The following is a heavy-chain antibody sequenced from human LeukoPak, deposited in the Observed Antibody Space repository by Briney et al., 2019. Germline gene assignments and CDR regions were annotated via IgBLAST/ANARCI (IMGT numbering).Heavy chain of an antibody. V-gene: IGHV3-48*01. J-gene: IGHJ4*02. D-gene: IGHD3-10*01. CDR3: AKDLYYGSGSSSDY. Sequence: GGSLRLSCAASGFTFSSYSMNWVRPAPAKGLAWVSYISSSSSTIYYADSVKGRFTISRDNAKNSLYLQMNSLRAEDTALYYCAKDLYYGSGSSSDYCGERTLVTASS. CDR1: GFTFSSYS. CDR2: ISSSSSTI.